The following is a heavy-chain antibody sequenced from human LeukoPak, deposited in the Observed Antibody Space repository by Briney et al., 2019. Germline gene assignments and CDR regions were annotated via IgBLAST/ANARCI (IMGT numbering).Heavy chain of an antibody. V-gene: IGHV1-69*05. CDR1: GGTFSSYA. CDR3: ARGTRPSSSWYS. D-gene: IGHD6-13*01. CDR2: IIPIFGTA. J-gene: IGHJ4*02. Sequence: SVKVSCKASGGTFSSYAISWVRQAPGQGLEWMGGIIPIFGTANYAQKFQGRVTITTDESTSTAYMELSSLRSEDTAVYYCARGTRPSSSWYSWGQGTLVTVSS.